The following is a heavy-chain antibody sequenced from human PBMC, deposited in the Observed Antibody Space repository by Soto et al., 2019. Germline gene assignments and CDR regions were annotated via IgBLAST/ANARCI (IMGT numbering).Heavy chain of an antibody. CDR1: GFTFRSYA. CDR2: TSYDGSDK. Sequence: QVQLVESGGGVVQPGTSLRVSCVGSGFTFRSYAIHWVRQAPGKGLEWVALTSYDGSDKYYDDSVRGRFTISRDNSRNTVDLQMDSLRLEDTALYYCARWGTTGGLDVWGQGTLVSVSS. CDR3: ARWGTTGGLDV. V-gene: IGHV3-30*04. J-gene: IGHJ1*01. D-gene: IGHD3-16*01.